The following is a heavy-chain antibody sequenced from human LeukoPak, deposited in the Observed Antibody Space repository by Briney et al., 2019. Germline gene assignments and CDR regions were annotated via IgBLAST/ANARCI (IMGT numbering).Heavy chain of an antibody. V-gene: IGHV4-4*07. CDR2: IYTSGST. CDR1: GGSISSYY. J-gene: IGHJ6*03. D-gene: IGHD3-10*01. CDR3: ARVGSYYYYYYMDV. Sequence: SEILSLTCTVSGGSISSYYWSWIRQPAGKGLEWIGRIYTSGSTNYNPSLKSRVTMSVDTSKNQFSLKLSSVTAADTAVYYCARVGSYYYYYYMDVWGKGTTVTVSS.